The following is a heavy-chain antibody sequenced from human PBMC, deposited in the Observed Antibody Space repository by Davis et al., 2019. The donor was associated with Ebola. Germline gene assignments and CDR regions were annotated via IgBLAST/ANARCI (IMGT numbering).Heavy chain of an antibody. V-gene: IGHV3-73*01. CDR1: GFPFIGSA. CDR3: AKDRGRPSWYFDL. D-gene: IGHD6-25*01. Sequence: PGGCRRLSWPAAGFPFIGSAMHWVGQASGKGLEWVGRSRSKANSYATAYAASVKGRFTISRDNSKNTLYLQMNSLRAEDTAVYYCAKDRGRPSWYFDLWGRGTLVTVSS. CDR2: SRSKANSYAT. J-gene: IGHJ2*01.